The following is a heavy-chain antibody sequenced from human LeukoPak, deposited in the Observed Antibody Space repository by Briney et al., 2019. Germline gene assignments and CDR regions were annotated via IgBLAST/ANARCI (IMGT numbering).Heavy chain of an antibody. D-gene: IGHD4-17*01. J-gene: IGHJ6*03. Sequence: ASVNVSCKPSRYTFTSYDINGVPQTTEQGRDSMGWGNPKSGNTGYAQKLQGRVPLTMHTSISTAYMELSSLSSEETAVYYCARGSKAAVTIYYYYYMDDWGKGTTVTVSS. CDR3: ARGSKAAVTIYYYYYMDD. CDR1: RYTFTSYD. CDR2: GNPKSGNT. V-gene: IGHV1-8*01.